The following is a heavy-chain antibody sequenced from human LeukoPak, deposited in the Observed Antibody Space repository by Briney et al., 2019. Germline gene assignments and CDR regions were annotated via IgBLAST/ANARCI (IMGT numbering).Heavy chain of an antibody. CDR1: GYSFTSYW. Sequence: GESLKISCKGSGYSFTSYWIGWVRQMPGKGLEWMGIIYPGDSDTRYSPSFQGQVTISADKSISTAYLQWSSLKASDTAMYYCARRPSSSRYEDYFDYWGQGTLVTVSS. V-gene: IGHV5-51*01. CDR3: ARRPSSSRYEDYFDY. D-gene: IGHD6-13*01. J-gene: IGHJ4*02. CDR2: IYPGDSDT.